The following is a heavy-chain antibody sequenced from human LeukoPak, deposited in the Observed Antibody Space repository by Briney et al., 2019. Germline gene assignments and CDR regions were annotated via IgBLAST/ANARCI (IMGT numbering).Heavy chain of an antibody. Sequence: SETLSLTCTVSGGSTSSYYWSWIRQPAGKGLEWIGRIYSSGSTNYNPSLKSRVTISVDKSKNQFSLKLSSVTAADTAVYYCARGSNWAFDYWGQGILVTVSS. CDR3: ARGSNWAFDY. CDR2: IYSSGST. CDR1: GGSTSSYY. D-gene: IGHD6-13*01. J-gene: IGHJ4*02. V-gene: IGHV4-4*07.